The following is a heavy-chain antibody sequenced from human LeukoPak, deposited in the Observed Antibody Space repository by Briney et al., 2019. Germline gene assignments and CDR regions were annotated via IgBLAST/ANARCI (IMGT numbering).Heavy chain of an antibody. Sequence: KPSQTLSLTCTVSGGSISSGDYYWSWIRQPPGKGLEWIGYIYYSGSTYYNPSLKSRVTTSVDTSKNQVSLKLSSVTAADTAVYYCARVLRGPAAIGNNWFDPWGQGTLVTVSS. CDR3: ARVLRGPAAIGNNWFDP. CDR1: GGSISSGDYY. CDR2: IYYSGST. V-gene: IGHV4-30-4*08. D-gene: IGHD2-2*02. J-gene: IGHJ5*02.